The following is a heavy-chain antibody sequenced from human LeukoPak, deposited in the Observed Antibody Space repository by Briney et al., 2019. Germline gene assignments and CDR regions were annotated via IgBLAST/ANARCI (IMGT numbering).Heavy chain of an antibody. CDR2: TFGSGGSP. CDR3: GKTTVGYSSGQKPAWPVDY. V-gene: IGHV3-23*01. D-gene: IGHD5-18*01. CDR1: GFTFGSQA. Sequence: GGALRLSCQACGFTFGSQAMNWVRQATGKARKWVAGTFGSGGSPHYADPVKGRFTISRDNSRNTVYMQINSLRAEDTAVYYCGKTTVGYSSGQKPAWPVDYWGQGTLVTVSS. J-gene: IGHJ4*02.